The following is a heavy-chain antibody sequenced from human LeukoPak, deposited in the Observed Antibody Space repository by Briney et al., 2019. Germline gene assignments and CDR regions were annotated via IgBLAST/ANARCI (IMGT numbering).Heavy chain of an antibody. Sequence: GGSLRLSCAASGFTFSSYGMHWVRQAPGKGLEWVAVIWYDGSNKYYADSVKGRFTITRNNTRNSLFLQMYSLRAEDTAMYFCAREDGYCSGGNCYSYFDSWGQGTLVTVSS. D-gene: IGHD2-15*01. CDR3: AREDGYCSGGNCYSYFDS. V-gene: IGHV3-33*01. CDR1: GFTFSSYG. CDR2: IWYDGSNK. J-gene: IGHJ4*02.